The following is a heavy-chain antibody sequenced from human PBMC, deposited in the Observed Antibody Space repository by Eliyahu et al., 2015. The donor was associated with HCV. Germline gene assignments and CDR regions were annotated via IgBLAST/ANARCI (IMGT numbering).Heavy chain of an antibody. CDR2: INPNSGGT. D-gene: IGHD2-2*01. Sequence: QVQLVQSGAEVKKPGASVKVSCKASGYTFTGYYMHWVRQAPGQGLEWMGWINPNSGGTNYAQKFQGRVTMTRDTSISTAYMELSRLRSDDTAVYYCAARYCSSTSCQIDGFDYWGQGTLVTVSS. CDR1: GYTFTGYY. CDR3: AARYCSSTSCQIDGFDY. J-gene: IGHJ4*02. V-gene: IGHV1-2*02.